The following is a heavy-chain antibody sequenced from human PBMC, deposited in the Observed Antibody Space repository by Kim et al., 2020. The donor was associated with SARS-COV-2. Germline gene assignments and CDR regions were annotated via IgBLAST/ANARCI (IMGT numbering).Heavy chain of an antibody. CDR2: IIPILGIA. D-gene: IGHD3-22*01. V-gene: IGHV1-69*04. J-gene: IGHJ4*02. CDR1: GGTFSSYA. Sequence: SVKVSCKASGGTFSSYAINWVRQAPGQGLEWMGRIIPILGIANYAQKFQGRVTITADKSTSTAYMELSSLRSEDTAVYYCARDRTPYYYDSSGYYSPDFDYWGQGTLVTVSS. CDR3: ARDRTPYYYDSSGYYSPDFDY.